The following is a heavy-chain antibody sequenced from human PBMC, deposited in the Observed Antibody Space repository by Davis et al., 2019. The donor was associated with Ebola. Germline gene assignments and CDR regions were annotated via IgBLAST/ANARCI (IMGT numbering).Heavy chain of an antibody. CDR1: GFTFSSSA. V-gene: IGHV3-30-3*02. Sequence: GESLKISCAASGFTFSSSAMHWVRQAPGKGLEWVAVISYDGSDTYYADSVEGRFTISRDNSKNTLYLQMNSLGAEDTAVYYCAKKYDISTFDPWGQGTLVTVSS. J-gene: IGHJ5*02. D-gene: IGHD3-9*01. CDR3: AKKYDISTFDP. CDR2: ISYDGSDT.